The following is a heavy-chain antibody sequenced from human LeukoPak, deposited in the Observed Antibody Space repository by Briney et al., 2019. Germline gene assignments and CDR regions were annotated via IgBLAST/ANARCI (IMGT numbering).Heavy chain of an antibody. CDR3: ARGPQQWLVF. Sequence: SETLSLTCTVSGDSISNYYWSWIRQPPGKGLEWIGYIYYSESTNYNPSLKSRVTISTDTSKSQFSLNLRSVTAEDTAVYYCARGPQQWLVFGGQGTLVTVSS. D-gene: IGHD6-19*01. V-gene: IGHV4-59*01. J-gene: IGHJ4*02. CDR2: IYYSEST. CDR1: GDSISNYY.